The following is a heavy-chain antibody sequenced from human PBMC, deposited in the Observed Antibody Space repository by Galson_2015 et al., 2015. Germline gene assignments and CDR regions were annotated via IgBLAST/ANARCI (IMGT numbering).Heavy chain of an antibody. Sequence: SLRLSCAASGFTFSSYGMHWVRQAPGKGLEWVAVIWYDGSNKYYADSVKGRFTISRDNSKNTLYLQMNSLRAEDTAVYYCARQVDITMVRGVPIGGFDYWGQGTLITVSS. CDR2: IWYDGSNK. D-gene: IGHD3-10*01. CDR3: ARQVDITMVRGVPIGGFDY. J-gene: IGHJ4*02. CDR1: GFTFSSYG. V-gene: IGHV3-33*01.